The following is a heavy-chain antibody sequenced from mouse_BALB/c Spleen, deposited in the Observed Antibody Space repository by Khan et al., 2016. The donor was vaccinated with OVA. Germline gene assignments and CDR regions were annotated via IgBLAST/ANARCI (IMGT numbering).Heavy chain of an antibody. D-gene: IGHD1-1*01. CDR2: TNPTNGRT. CDR3: ARSKKIVATYFDY. J-gene: IGHJ2*01. V-gene: IGHV1S81*02. CDR1: GYTFTSYW. Sequence: VQLQQSGAELVKAGASVKMSCQASGYTFTSYWMHWVKQRLGQGLEWFAETNPTNGRTYYNEKFKSKATLTVDKSSSTAYMLLSGPTFEDSAVYYCARSKKIVATYFDYWGQGTTLTVSS.